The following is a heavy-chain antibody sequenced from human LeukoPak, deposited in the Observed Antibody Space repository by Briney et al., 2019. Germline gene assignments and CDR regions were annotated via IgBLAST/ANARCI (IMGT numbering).Heavy chain of an antibody. CDR2: ISGSGAYT. D-gene: IGHD3-10*01. J-gene: IGHJ1*01. CDR3: AKYFASGSYYKLPH. CDR1: GFTFSSYA. V-gene: IGHV3-23*01. Sequence: GGSLRLSCAASGFTFSSYAMTWVRQAPGKGLEWVSTISGSGAYTYYADSVKGRFTISRDNSKNTLYLQMNSLRAEDTAVYYCAKYFASGSYYKLPHWGQGTLVTVSS.